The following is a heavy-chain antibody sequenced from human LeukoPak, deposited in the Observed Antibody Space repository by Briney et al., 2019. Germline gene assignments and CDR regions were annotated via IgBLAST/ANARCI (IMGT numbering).Heavy chain of an antibody. J-gene: IGHJ4*02. CDR1: GFTFSSYA. CDR3: AKDPGGDSSGYYLYYFDY. CDR2: ISGSGGST. D-gene: IGHD3-22*01. V-gene: IGHV3-23*01. Sequence: QPGGSLRLSCAASGFTFSSYAMSWVRQAPGKELERVSAISGSGGSTYYADSVKGRFTISRDNSKNTLYLQMISLRAEDTAVYYCAKDPGGDSSGYYLYYFDYWGQGTLVTVSS.